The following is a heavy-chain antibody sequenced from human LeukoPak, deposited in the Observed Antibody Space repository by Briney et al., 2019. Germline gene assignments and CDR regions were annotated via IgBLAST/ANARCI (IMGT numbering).Heavy chain of an antibody. CDR3: ARDLDNYYGMDV. CDR1: GFTFSSYA. CDR2: ISYDGSNK. D-gene: IGHD3-9*01. J-gene: IGHJ6*02. V-gene: IGHV3-30-3*01. Sequence: PGGSLRLSCAASGFTFSSYAMHWVRQAPGKGLEWVAVISYDGSNKYYADSVKGRFTISRDNSKNTLYLQMNSLRAEDTAVYYRARDLDNYYGMDVWGQGTTVTVSS.